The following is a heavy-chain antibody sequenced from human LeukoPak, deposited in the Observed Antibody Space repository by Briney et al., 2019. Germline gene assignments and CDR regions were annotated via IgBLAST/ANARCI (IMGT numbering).Heavy chain of an antibody. Sequence: GGSLRLSCAASGFTFSSYWMSWVRQAPGKGLEWVANIKRDGSEKYYVDSVKGRFTISRDNAKNSMYLQMNSLRAEDTAVYYCAIPAVAGGDDGYYYMDVWGKGTTVTVSS. CDR3: AIPAVAGGDDGYYYMDV. D-gene: IGHD6-19*01. CDR1: GFTFSSYW. V-gene: IGHV3-7*01. CDR2: IKRDGSEK. J-gene: IGHJ6*03.